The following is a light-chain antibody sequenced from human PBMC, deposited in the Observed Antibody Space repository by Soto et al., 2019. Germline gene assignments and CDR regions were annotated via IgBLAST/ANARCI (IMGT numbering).Light chain of an antibody. V-gene: IGLV2-8*01. CDR1: SSDVGGYNF. J-gene: IGLJ2*01. Sequence: QSALTQPPSASGSPGQSVTISCIGTSSDVGGYNFVSWYQQHPGKAPKLMIYEVSERPSGVPDRFSGSKSGNTASLTVSGLQSEDEADDYCSSYAGSNIVVFGGGTKVTVL. CDR3: SSYAGSNIVV. CDR2: EVS.